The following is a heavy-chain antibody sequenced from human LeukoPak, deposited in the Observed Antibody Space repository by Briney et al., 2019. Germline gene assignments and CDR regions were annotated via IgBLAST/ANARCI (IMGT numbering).Heavy chain of an antibody. D-gene: IGHD2-21*01. J-gene: IGHJ4*02. CDR2: IKEDGSEK. CDR1: GFTFSRYW. V-gene: IGHV3-7*02. Sequence: PGGSLRLSCAASGFTFSRYWMSWVRQAPGKGLEWVANIKEDGSEKYYVDSVKGRFTISRDNAKNSLYLQLHSLRAEDTAVYYCAIVGGDYSFDYWGQGTLVTVSS. CDR3: AIVGGDYSFDY.